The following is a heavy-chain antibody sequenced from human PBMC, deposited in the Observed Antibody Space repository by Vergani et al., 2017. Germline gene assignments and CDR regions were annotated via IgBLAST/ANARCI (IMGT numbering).Heavy chain of an antibody. CDR1: GGSISSSNW. Sequence: QVQLQESGPGLVKPSGTLSLTCAVSGGSISSSNWWRWVRQPPGKGLGWIGEIYHSGSTNYNPSLKSRVPISVDKSKNQFSLKLSSVTAADTAVYYCARDSGGIAAAVPFDLWGRGTLVTVSS. V-gene: IGHV4-4*02. CDR2: IYHSGST. CDR3: ARDSGGIAAAVPFDL. D-gene: IGHD6-13*01. J-gene: IGHJ2*01.